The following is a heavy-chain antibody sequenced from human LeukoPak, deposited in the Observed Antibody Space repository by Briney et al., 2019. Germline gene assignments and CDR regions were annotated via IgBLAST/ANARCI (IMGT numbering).Heavy chain of an antibody. Sequence: SETLSLTCAVYGGSFSGYYWSWIRQPPGKRLEWIGEINHSGSTNYNPSLKSRVTISVDTSKNQFSLKLSSVTAADTAVYYCARGHTYYYDSSGYYYDYWGQGTLVTVSS. CDR3: ARGHTYYYDSSGYYYDY. CDR1: GGSFSGYY. V-gene: IGHV4-34*01. J-gene: IGHJ4*02. CDR2: INHSGST. D-gene: IGHD3-22*01.